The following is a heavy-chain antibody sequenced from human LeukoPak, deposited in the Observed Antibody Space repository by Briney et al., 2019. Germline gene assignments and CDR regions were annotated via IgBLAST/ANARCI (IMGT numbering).Heavy chain of an antibody. CDR2: LVPEVGET. CDR3: ATLPRGHLFDS. V-gene: IGHV1-24*01. CDR1: GDTLTELS. Sequence: GASVKVSCKLSGDTLTELSMHWVGQSPGKGLEGMGGLVPEVGETIYAQKFQGRVTMTEAPSTDTAYMELSSLRSDDTAVYFCATLPRGHLFDSWGQGTLVTVSS. D-gene: IGHD3-10*01. J-gene: IGHJ4*02.